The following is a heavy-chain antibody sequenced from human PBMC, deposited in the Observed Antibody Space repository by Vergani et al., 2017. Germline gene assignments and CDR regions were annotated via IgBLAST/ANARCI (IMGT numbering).Heavy chain of an antibody. CDR1: GGSISSGSYY. V-gene: IGHV4-61*02. D-gene: IGHD6-19*01. J-gene: IGHJ4*02. CDR2: IYTSGST. CDR3: ARDRGAVAGGLSL. Sequence: QVQLQESGPGLVKPSQTLSLTCTVSGGSISSGSYYWSWIRQPAGKGLEWIGRIYTSGSTNYNPSLKSRVTISVDTSKNQFSLKLSSVTAADTAVYYCARDRGAVAGGLSLWGQGTLVTVSS.